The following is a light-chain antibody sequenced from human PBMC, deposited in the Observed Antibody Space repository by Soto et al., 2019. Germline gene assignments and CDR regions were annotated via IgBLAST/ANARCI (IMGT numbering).Light chain of an antibody. J-gene: IGKJ1*01. CDR2: DAS. V-gene: IGKV1-5*01. Sequence: DIQMTQPPSTLSASVGDRVTITCRASQSISSRLAWYQQKPGKAPKLLIYDASSLESGVPSRFSGSGSGTEFTLTISSLQPDDFATYYCQQYNTYPWTFGQGTKVEIK. CDR1: QSISSR. CDR3: QQYNTYPWT.